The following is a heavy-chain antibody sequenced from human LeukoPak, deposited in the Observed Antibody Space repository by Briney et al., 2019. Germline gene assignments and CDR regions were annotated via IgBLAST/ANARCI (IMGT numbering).Heavy chain of an antibody. J-gene: IGHJ4*02. Sequence: ASVTVSCKASGGTFSSYAISWVRQAPGQGLEWMGGIIPIFGTANYAQKFQGRVTITADESTSTAYMELSSLRSEDTAVYYCARDRPRSSGWVFDYWGQGTLVTVSS. D-gene: IGHD6-19*01. V-gene: IGHV1-69*13. CDR3: ARDRPRSSGWVFDY. CDR1: GGTFSSYA. CDR2: IIPIFGTA.